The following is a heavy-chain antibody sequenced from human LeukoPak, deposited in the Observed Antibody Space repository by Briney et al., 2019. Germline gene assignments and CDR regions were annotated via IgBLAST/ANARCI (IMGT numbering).Heavy chain of an antibody. D-gene: IGHD4-17*01. V-gene: IGHV4-34*01. CDR1: GLSFDDYY. CDR3: TRMTTGQDY. J-gene: IGHJ4*02. Sequence: SDTLSLTCAASGLSFDDYYCAWVRQTPGKGLEWIGEINHSGYTNDSPSLKSRVTLSIDTSRRQFSLNLRSVTVADAGTYYCTRMTTGQDYWGQGTLVTVSS. CDR2: INHSGYT.